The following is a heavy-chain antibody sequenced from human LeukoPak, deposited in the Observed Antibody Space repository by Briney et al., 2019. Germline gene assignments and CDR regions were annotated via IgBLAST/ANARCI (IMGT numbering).Heavy chain of an antibody. CDR2: INAGNGNT. J-gene: IGHJ4*02. Sequence: SVKVSCKASGYTFTSYAMHWVGQARGQRVVWIGCINAGNGNTKYSQKFQGRLIITRDTSASTAYMELSSLRSEDTAVYYCARKTAADPFDYWGQGTLVTVSS. V-gene: IGHV1-3*01. CDR1: GYTFTSYA. CDR3: ARKTAADPFDY. D-gene: IGHD6-13*01.